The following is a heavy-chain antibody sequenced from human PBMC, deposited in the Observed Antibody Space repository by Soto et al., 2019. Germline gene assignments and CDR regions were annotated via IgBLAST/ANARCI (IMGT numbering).Heavy chain of an antibody. V-gene: IGHV4-59*01. CDR2: IYYSGST. Sequence: SETLSLTCTVSGGSISSYYWSWIRQPPGKGLEWIGYIYYSGSTNYNPSLKSRVTISVDTSKNQFSLKLSSVTAADTAVYYCARDDYLAGFDPWGQGTLVTVSS. CDR3: ARDDYLAGFDP. CDR1: GGSISSYY. J-gene: IGHJ5*02. D-gene: IGHD4-17*01.